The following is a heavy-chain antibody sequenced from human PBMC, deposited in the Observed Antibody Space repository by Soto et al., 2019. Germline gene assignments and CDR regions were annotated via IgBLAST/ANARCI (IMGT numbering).Heavy chain of an antibody. D-gene: IGHD3-10*01. CDR3: ARVEVVRGVISDYYYGMDV. V-gene: IGHV4-34*01. CDR2: INHSGST. CDR1: GGSFSGYY. J-gene: IGHJ6*02. Sequence: PSETLSLTCAVYGGSFSGYYWSWIRQPPGKGLEWIGEINHSGSTNYNPSLKSRVTISVDTSKNQFSLKLSSVTAADTAVYYCARVEVVRGVISDYYYGMDVWGQGTTVTVSS.